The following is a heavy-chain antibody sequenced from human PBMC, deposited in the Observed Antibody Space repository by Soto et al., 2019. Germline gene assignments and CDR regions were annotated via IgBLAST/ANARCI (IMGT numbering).Heavy chain of an antibody. Sequence: PGESLKISCKGSGYSFTSYWISWVRQMPGKGLEWMGRIDPSDSYTNYSPSFQGRVTITRDTSASTAYMELSSLRSEDTAVYYCARDPGYSYGYNWGQGTLVTVSS. D-gene: IGHD5-18*01. CDR3: ARDPGYSYGYN. CDR1: GYSFTSYW. J-gene: IGHJ4*02. V-gene: IGHV5-10-1*01. CDR2: IDPSDSYT.